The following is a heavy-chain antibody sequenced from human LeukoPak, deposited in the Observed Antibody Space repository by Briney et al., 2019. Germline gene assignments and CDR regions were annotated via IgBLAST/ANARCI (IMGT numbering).Heavy chain of an antibody. Sequence: PSETLSLTCNVSGISISDGRYYWAWIRQRPGRGLEWIGYKYYSGSAKYNPSLKSRLTISIDTPENQFSLHLSSVTAADTAMYYCATPYCSSLSCLDVFNIWGQGEWSPSLQ. V-gene: IGHV4-31*03. CDR1: GISISDGRYY. CDR3: ATPYCSSLSCLDVFNI. J-gene: IGHJ3*02. CDR2: KYYSGSA. D-gene: IGHD2-2*01.